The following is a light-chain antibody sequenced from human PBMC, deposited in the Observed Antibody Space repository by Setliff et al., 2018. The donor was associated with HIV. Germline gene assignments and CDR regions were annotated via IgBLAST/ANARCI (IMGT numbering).Light chain of an antibody. J-gene: IGLJ2*01. CDR3: SSFTTTSTVV. Sequence: QSVLPQPASISGSPGQSITISCTGTSSDVGAFDYVSWYQQHPGKAPKLMIFEVNYRPSGISNRFSGSKSGNTASLTISGLQAEDEADYYCSSFTTTSTVVFGGGTKVTVL. V-gene: IGLV2-14*01. CDR2: EVN. CDR1: SSDVGAFDY.